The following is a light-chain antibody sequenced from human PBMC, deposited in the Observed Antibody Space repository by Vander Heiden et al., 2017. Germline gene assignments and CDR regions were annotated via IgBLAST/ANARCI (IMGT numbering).Light chain of an antibody. J-gene: IGKJ1*01. CDR1: QSSSSY. CDR2: AAS. CDR3: QRSDATPLT. Sequence: DSQMIQSPSSLSVSIGDRVTITFRASQSSSSYFNWYWQQPRKAPTLLIYAASSLHRGVRARFSGSGCGTDFTLTMNSMRAEDFAAWVCQRSDATPLTFGQGTKVEIK. V-gene: IGKV1-39*01.